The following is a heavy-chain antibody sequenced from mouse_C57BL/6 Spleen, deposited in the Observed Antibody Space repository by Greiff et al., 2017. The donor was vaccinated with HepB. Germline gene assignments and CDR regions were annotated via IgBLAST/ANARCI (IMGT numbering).Heavy chain of an antibody. D-gene: IGHD1-1*01. CDR3: ARDLYGSSPYAMDY. CDR1: GYTFTSYW. J-gene: IGHJ4*01. V-gene: IGHV1-53*01. CDR2: ITPSHGGT. Sequence: QVQLQQPGTELVKPGASVKLSCKASGYTFTSYWMHWVKQRPGQGLEWIGNITPSHGGTNYTEKFKSKATLTADKSSSTAYMQLSSLTSEDSAVYYCARDLYGSSPYAMDYWGQGTSVTVSS.